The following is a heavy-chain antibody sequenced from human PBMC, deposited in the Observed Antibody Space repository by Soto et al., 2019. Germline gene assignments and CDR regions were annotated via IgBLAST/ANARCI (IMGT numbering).Heavy chain of an antibody. CDR3: ARDLEVVAATPSFRFDP. V-gene: IGHV4-30-4*02. D-gene: IGHD2-15*01. CDR2: IYYSGST. CDR1: GGSISSGGYY. J-gene: IGHJ5*02. Sequence: SSETLSLTCTVSGGSISSGGYYWSWIRQPPGKGLEWIGYIYYSGSTYYNPSLKSRVTISVDTSKNQFSLKLSSVTAADTAVYYCARDLEVVAATPSFRFDPWGQGTLVTVSS.